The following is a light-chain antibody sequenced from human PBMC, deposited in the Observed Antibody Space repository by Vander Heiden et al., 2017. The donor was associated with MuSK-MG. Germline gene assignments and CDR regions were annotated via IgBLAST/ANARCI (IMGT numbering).Light chain of an antibody. CDR3: QSYDTSLRGV. CDR1: SSNIGAGHH. CDR2: DNN. Sequence: QSVLTQPPSVSAAPGQRVSLSCPGRSSNIGAGHHVHWYQQFPGAAPRLLIFDNNTRPSGVPDRFSVSKSGTSASLAITGLQSEDEADYYGQSYDTSLRGVFGGGTKLTVL. J-gene: IGLJ2*01. V-gene: IGLV1-40*01.